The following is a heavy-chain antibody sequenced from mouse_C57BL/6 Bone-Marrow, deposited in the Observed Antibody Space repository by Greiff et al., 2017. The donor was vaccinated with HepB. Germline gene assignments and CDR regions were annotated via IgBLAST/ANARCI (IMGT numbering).Heavy chain of an antibody. CDR2: ISYDGSN. D-gene: IGHD1-1*01. CDR3: ALFLSMDY. J-gene: IGHJ4*01. CDR1: GYSITSGYY. V-gene: IGHV3-6*01. Sequence: EVKLQESGPGLVKPSQSLSLTCSVTGYSITSGYYWNWIRQFPGNKLEWMGYISYDGSNNYNPSLKNRISITRDTSKNQFFLKLNSVTTEDTATYYCALFLSMDYWGQGTSVTVSS.